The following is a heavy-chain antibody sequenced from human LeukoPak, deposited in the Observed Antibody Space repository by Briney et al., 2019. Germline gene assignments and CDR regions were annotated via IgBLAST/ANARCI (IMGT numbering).Heavy chain of an antibody. CDR2: MNPNSGNT. Sequence: ASVKVSCKASGYTFTSYDINWVRQATGQGLEWMGWMNPNSGNTGYAQKFQGRVTMTRNTSISTAYMELSSLRSEDTAVYYCARGGTPNCSGGSCYDYWGQGTLVTVSS. CDR1: GYTFTSYD. J-gene: IGHJ4*02. V-gene: IGHV1-8*01. CDR3: ARGGTPNCSGGSCYDY. D-gene: IGHD2-15*01.